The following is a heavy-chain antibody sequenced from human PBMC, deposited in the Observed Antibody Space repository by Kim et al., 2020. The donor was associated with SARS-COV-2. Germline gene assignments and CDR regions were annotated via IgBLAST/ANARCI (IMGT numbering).Heavy chain of an antibody. J-gene: IGHJ4*02. CDR1: GFTFSSYG. CDR2: IAGSGGAT. CDR3: AKRVPGGNKEFDY. D-gene: IGHD2-15*01. Sequence: GGSLRLSCAASGFTFSSYGMSWVRQAPGKGLEWVSTIAGSGGATSYADSVKGRFTISRDNSKNTLFLQMNSLRDEDTALYYCAKRVPGGNKEFDYWGQGTLVTVSS. V-gene: IGHV3-23*01.